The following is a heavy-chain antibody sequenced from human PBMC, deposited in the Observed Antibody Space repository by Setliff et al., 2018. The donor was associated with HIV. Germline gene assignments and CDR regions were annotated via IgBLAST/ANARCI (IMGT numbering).Heavy chain of an antibody. Sequence: GGSLRLSCTASGFTFSNYWMSWVRQAPGKGLEWVANINQDGSEKYYLVSVKGRFTISRDNAKTSLYLQMNSPRAEDTAVYFCARWGDTPTFYNFWSGYYFDYWGQGAPVTVS. CDR2: INQDGSEK. CDR3: ARWGDTPTFYNFWSGYYFDY. CDR1: GFTFSNYW. J-gene: IGHJ4*02. D-gene: IGHD3-3*01. V-gene: IGHV3-7*01.